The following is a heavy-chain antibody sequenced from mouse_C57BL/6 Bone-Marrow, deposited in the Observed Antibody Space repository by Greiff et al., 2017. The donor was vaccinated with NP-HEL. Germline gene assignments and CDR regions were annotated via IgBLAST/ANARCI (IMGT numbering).Heavy chain of an antibody. V-gene: IGHV1-18*01. D-gene: IGHD2-3*01. CDR3: ARGGIYDGHYGYFDV. CDR1: GYTFTDYN. J-gene: IGHJ1*03. CDR2: INPNNGGT. Sequence: SGYTFTDYNMDWVKQSHGKSLEWIGDINPNNGGTIYNQKFKGKATLTVDKSSSTAYMELRSLTSEDTAVYYCARGGIYDGHYGYFDVWGTGTTVTVSS.